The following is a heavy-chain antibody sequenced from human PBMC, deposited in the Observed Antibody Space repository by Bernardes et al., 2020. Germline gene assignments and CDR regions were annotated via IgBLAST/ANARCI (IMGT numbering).Heavy chain of an antibody. CDR2: ISSSSSTI. V-gene: IGHV3-48*01. CDR3: ARGTPTVIFYYYGMDV. Sequence: GGSLRLSRAASGFTFSSYSMNWVRQAPGKGLEWVSYISSSSSTIYYADSVKGRFTISRDNAKNSLYLQMNSLRAEDTAVYYCARGTPTVIFYYYGMDVWGQGTTVTVSS. J-gene: IGHJ6*02. CDR1: GFTFSSYS. D-gene: IGHD4-4*01.